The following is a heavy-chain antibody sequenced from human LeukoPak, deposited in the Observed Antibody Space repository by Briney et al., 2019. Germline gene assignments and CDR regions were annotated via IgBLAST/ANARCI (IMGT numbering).Heavy chain of an antibody. V-gene: IGHV3-23*01. D-gene: IGHD3-16*01. CDR2: ISGSGGST. CDR3: ARGRDRSYYDY. CDR1: GFTFSSYA. Sequence: PGGSLRLSCTASGFTFSSYAMSWVRQAPGKGLEWVSAISGSGGSTYYADSVKGRFTISRDNAKNTLYLQMNSLRAEDTAVYHCARGRDRSYYDYWGQGTLVTVSS. J-gene: IGHJ4*02.